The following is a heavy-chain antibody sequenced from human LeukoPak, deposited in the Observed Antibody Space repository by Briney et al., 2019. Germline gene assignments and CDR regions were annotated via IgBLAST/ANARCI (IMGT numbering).Heavy chain of an antibody. CDR1: GFIVSNYE. V-gene: IGHV3-53*01. CDR3: AKDRRPNIASRTFDY. CDR2: ISIAGST. Sequence: GGSLRLSCEASGFIVSNYEMNWVRLAPGKGLEWVSLISIAGSTNYADSVKGRVTVSRDNSKNTLYLQMNSLRAGDTAVYYCAKDRRPNIASRTFDYWGQGTMVTVSS. D-gene: IGHD6-6*01. J-gene: IGHJ4*02.